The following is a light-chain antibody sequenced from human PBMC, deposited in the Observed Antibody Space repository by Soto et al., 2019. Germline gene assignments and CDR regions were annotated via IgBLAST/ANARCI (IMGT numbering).Light chain of an antibody. CDR1: SSNIGAGYD. Sequence: QLVLTQPPSVSGAPGQRVTISCTGSSSNIGAGYDVHWYQQLPGTAPKLLIYGNINRPSGVPDRFSGSKSGTSASLAITGLQAEDEADYYCQSYDSSLSGNYVFGSGTKLTVL. CDR2: GNI. J-gene: IGLJ1*01. CDR3: QSYDSSLSGNYV. V-gene: IGLV1-40*01.